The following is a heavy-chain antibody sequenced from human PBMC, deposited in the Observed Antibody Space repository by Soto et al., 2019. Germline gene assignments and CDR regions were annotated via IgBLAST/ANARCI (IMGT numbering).Heavy chain of an antibody. Sequence: QVQLVQSGAEMKKPGSSVKVSCQSSGGTFNTYAMNWVRQAPGQGPEWMGDISPMFGAANSAPKFQGRVTITADASTGTSYMQLSRLTSEDTALYFCAREVQVHTPAFVYWGQGTLVTVSS. J-gene: IGHJ4*02. D-gene: IGHD3-10*01. CDR2: ISPMFGAA. CDR1: GGTFNTYA. V-gene: IGHV1-69*19. CDR3: AREVQVHTPAFVY.